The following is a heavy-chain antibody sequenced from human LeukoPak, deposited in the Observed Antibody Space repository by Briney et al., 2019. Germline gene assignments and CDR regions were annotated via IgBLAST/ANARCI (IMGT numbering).Heavy chain of an antibody. CDR2: IYSGGST. V-gene: IGHV3-66*01. CDR3: ASASSHRIAAGGDY. D-gene: IGHD6-13*01. CDR1: GFTVSSNY. Sequence: GGSLRLPCAASGFTVSSNYMSWVRQAPGKGLEWVSVIYSGGSTYYADSVKGRFTISRDNSKNTLYLQMNSLRAEDTAVYYCASASSHRIAAGGDYWGQGTLVTVSS. J-gene: IGHJ4*02.